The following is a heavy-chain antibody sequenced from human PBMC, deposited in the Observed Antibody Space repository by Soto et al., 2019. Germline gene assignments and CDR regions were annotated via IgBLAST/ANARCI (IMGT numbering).Heavy chain of an antibody. Sequence: SETLSLTCAVYGGSFSGYYWSWIRQPPGKGLEWIGEINHSGSTNYNPSLKSRVTISVDTSKNQFSLKLSSVTAADTAVYYCARGGSSSCLDTGCQGYYYYMDVWGKGTTVTVSS. CDR1: GGSFSGYY. CDR3: ARGGSSSCLDTGCQGYYYYMDV. D-gene: IGHD6-13*01. V-gene: IGHV4-34*01. CDR2: INHSGST. J-gene: IGHJ6*03.